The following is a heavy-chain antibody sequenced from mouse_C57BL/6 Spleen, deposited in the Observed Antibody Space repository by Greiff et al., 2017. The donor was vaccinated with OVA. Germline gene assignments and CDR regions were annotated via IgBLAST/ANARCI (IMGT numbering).Heavy chain of an antibody. CDR1: GFNIKNTY. Sequence: VQLQQSVAELVRPGASVKLSCTASGFNIKNTYMHWVKQRPEKGLEWIGRIDPANGNNKYAPKFQGKDTITAEKSSNTAYLQLSSLTSDDTAIYYCARGLDWFAYWGQGTLVTVSA. CDR3: ARGLDWFAY. V-gene: IGHV14-3*01. D-gene: IGHD3-3*01. CDR2: IDPANGNN. J-gene: IGHJ3*01.